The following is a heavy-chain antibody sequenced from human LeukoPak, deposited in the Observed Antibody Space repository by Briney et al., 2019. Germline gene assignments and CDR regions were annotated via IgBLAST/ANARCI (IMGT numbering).Heavy chain of an antibody. J-gene: IGHJ4*02. CDR1: GVTFSSYA. Sequence: GGSLRLSCAASGVTFSSYAMSWVRQAPGEGLEWVSTISDNGGSTYYADSVKGRFTISRENTTKTLFLQKYRLRAEDTAIYFCTKRGTVTTFGHCDFWGQGTLVTVSS. CDR3: TKRGTVTTFGHCDF. V-gene: IGHV3-23*01. D-gene: IGHD4-17*01. CDR2: ISDNGGST.